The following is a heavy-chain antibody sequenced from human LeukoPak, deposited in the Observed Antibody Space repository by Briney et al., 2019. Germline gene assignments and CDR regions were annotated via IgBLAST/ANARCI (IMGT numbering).Heavy chain of an antibody. D-gene: IGHD6-19*01. J-gene: IGHJ4*02. V-gene: IGHV1-69*05. CDR1: GGTFSSYA. CDR3: ARFAVHRRIAVTGQFGLDY. CDR2: IIPIFGTA. Sequence: SVKVSCKASGGTFSSYAISWVRQAPGQGLEWMGGIIPIFGTANYAQKFQGRVTMTRDTSTSTVYMELSSLRSEDTAVYYCARFAVHRRIAVTGQFGLDYWGRGTLVTVSS.